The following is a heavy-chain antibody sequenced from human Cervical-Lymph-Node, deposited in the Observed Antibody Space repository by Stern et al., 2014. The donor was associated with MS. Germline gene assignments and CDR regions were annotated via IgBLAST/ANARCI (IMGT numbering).Heavy chain of an antibody. J-gene: IGHJ5*02. CDR2: IVPMFAKA. Sequence: QVQLMQSGAEVKKPGSSVRVSCKASGGSFKSYAFNWLRQAPGQWLAWMGDIVPMFAKANYAQKFQGRVTVTADEATNTVYMELSFLTSEDTAVYYCARERSIHYPAFAPWGQGTLVTVSS. CDR1: GGSFKSYA. D-gene: IGHD3-10*01. V-gene: IGHV1-69*01. CDR3: ARERSIHYPAFAP.